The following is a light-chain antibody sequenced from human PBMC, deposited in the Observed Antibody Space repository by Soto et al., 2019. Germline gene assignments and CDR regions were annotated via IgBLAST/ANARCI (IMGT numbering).Light chain of an antibody. J-gene: IGKJ4*01. Sequence: EIVMTQSPATLSVSPGERATLSCRTSESVRDNLAWYQKKPGQAPWLLIYGASTRATGIPARFSGSGSGTEFTLTITSLQSEDFAVYYCQHYDNWPLTFGGGTKVEIK. CDR2: GAS. V-gene: IGKV3-15*01. CDR1: ESVRDN. CDR3: QHYDNWPLT.